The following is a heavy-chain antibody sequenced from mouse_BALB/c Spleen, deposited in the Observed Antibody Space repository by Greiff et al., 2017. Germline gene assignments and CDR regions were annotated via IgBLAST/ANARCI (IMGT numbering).Heavy chain of an antibody. CDR3: VRGKDYDYDGGMDY. CDR1: GFTFNTYA. D-gene: IGHD2-4*01. J-gene: IGHJ4*01. CDR2: IRSKSNNYAT. Sequence: EVKLMESGGGLVQPKGSLKLSCAASGFTFNTYAMHWVCQAPGKGLEWVARIRSKSNNYATYYADSVKDRFTISRDDSQSMLYLQMNNLKTEDTAMYYCVRGKDYDYDGGMDYWGQGTSVTVSS. V-gene: IGHV10-3*03.